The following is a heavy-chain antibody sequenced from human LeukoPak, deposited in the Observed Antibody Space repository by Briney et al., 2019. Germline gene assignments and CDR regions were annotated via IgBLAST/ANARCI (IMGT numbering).Heavy chain of an antibody. V-gene: IGHV3-74*01. CDR1: GFTFSSYW. Sequence: GGSLRLSCAASGFTFSSYWMHWVRQAPGKGLVWVSRINTDGSSTSYADSVKGRFTISRDNAKNTLYLQMNSLRAEDTAVYYCARDVMARPFVYWGQGTLVTVSS. D-gene: IGHD5-24*01. CDR2: INTDGSST. J-gene: IGHJ4*02. CDR3: ARDVMARPFVY.